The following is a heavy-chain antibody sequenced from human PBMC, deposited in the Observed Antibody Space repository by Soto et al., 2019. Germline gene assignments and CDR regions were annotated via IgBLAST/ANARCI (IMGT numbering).Heavy chain of an antibody. CDR3: ARASIARAAAATYYFDY. CDR2: ISAYNGNT. Sequence: ASVKVSCKASGCTFTSYGISWVRQAPGQGLEWMGWISAYNGNTNYAQKLQGRVTMTTDTSTSTAYMELRSLRSDDTAVYYCARASIARAAAATYYFDYWGQGTLVTVSS. CDR1: GCTFTSYG. V-gene: IGHV1-18*04. D-gene: IGHD6-13*01. J-gene: IGHJ4*02.